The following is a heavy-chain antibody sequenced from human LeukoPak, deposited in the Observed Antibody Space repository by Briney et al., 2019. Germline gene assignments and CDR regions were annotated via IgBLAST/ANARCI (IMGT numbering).Heavy chain of an antibody. Sequence: GGSLRLSCAASGFTFSSYTMNWVRQPPGKGLEWVSNIGTSSTTIYYADSVKGRFTISRDNAKNSLYLRMNSLRADDTAVYYCARFAAGGSYYYYMDVWGKGTTVTVSS. J-gene: IGHJ6*03. CDR2: IGTSSTTI. CDR3: ARFAAGGSYYYYMDV. D-gene: IGHD6-25*01. CDR1: GFTFSSYT. V-gene: IGHV3-48*01.